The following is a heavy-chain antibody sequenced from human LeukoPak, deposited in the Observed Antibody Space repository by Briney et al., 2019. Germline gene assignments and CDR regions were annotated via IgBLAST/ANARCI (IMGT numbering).Heavy chain of an antibody. CDR2: IYSGGNT. CDR3: AKDSVSGWKPGGFNI. V-gene: IGHV3-53*01. Sequence: GGSLRLSCAASGFPVRRNYMSWVRQVPGKGLEWVSIIYSGGNTYYADSVKGRFTISRDDSKNTLYLQMNSLRAEDTAVYYCAKDSVSGWKPGGFNIWGQGTMVTVSS. CDR1: GFPVRRNY. J-gene: IGHJ3*02. D-gene: IGHD6-19*01.